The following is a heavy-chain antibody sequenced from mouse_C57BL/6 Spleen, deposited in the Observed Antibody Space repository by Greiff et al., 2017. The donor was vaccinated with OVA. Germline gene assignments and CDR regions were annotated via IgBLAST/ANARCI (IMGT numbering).Heavy chain of an antibody. CDR1: GYTFTDHT. V-gene: IGHV1-78*01. CDR3: ARDDYGYYYAMDY. D-gene: IGHD2-4*01. Sequence: QVQLQQSDAELVKPGASVKISCTVSGYTFTDHTIHWMKQRPEQGLEWIGYIYPRDGSTKYNEKFKGKATLTADKSSSTAYMQLNSLTYEDSAVYFCARDDYGYYYAMDYWGQGTSVTVSS. CDR2: IYPRDGST. J-gene: IGHJ4*01.